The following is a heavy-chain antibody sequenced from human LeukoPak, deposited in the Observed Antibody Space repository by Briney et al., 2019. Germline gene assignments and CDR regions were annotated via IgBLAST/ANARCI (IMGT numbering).Heavy chain of an antibody. Sequence: SETLSLTCTVSGGSISSSSYYWGWIRQPPGKGLEWIGSIYYSGSTYYNPSLKSRVTISVDTSKNQFSLKLSSVTAADTAVYYCARLRVGDPTLPNFDYWGQGTLVTVSS. J-gene: IGHJ4*02. V-gene: IGHV4-39*01. D-gene: IGHD3-10*01. CDR3: ARLRVGDPTLPNFDY. CDR1: GGSISSSSYY. CDR2: IYYSGST.